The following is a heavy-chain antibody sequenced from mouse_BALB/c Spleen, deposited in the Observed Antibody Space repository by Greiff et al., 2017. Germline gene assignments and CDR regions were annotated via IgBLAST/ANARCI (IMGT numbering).Heavy chain of an antibody. V-gene: IGHV14-3*02. J-gene: IGHJ4*01. Sequence: EVKLQQSGAELVKPGASVKLSCTASGFNIKDTYMHWVKQRPEQGLEWIGRIDPANGNTKYDPKFQGKATITADTSSNTAYLQLSSLTSEDTAVYYCARDYSYARDYWGQGTSVTVSS. CDR2: IDPANGNT. CDR1: GFNIKDTY. D-gene: IGHD2-13*01. CDR3: ARDYSYARDY.